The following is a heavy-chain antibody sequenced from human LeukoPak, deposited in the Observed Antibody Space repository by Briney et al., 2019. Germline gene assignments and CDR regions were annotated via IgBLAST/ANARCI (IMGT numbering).Heavy chain of an antibody. V-gene: IGHV3-66*01. CDR1: GFTVSSNY. CDR2: IYTGGST. J-gene: IGHJ4*02. D-gene: IGHD3-22*01. Sequence: GGSLRLSCAASGFTVSSNYMSWVRQAPGKGLEWVSAIYTGGSTYYAGSVKGRFTISRDNSKNTLYLQMNSLRAEDTAVYYCARNLYYYGSSGYYYYWGQGTLVTVSS. CDR3: ARNLYYYGSSGYYYY.